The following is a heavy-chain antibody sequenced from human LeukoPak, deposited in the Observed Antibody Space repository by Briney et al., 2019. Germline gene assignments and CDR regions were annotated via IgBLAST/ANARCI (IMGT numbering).Heavy chain of an antibody. D-gene: IGHD4-17*01. CDR1: GYTFTTYW. J-gene: IGHJ5*02. CDR2: IHPDDSDA. CDR3: ARQRRASATINYFDP. V-gene: IGHV5-51*01. Sequence: GESLKISCETSGYTFTTYWIGWVRQMPGAGLEWVGAIHPDDSDARYSPSFQGQVIISADKSIRTAYLQWTSLKASDTAMYYCARQRRASATINYFDPWGQGTLVTVSS.